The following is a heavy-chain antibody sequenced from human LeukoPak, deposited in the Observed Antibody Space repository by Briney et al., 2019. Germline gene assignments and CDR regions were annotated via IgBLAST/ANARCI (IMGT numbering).Heavy chain of an antibody. D-gene: IGHD3-9*01. Sequence: SETLSLTCIVSSASINSFYWSWIRQPPGKGLEWIGYISHTGLTNYNPSLKSRVTISVDTSRNEFFLKLTSVTAADTAVYFCARSVEYDVFMDPWGQGTLVTVSS. CDR2: ISHTGLT. V-gene: IGHV4-59*12. CDR1: SASINSFY. CDR3: ARSVEYDVFMDP. J-gene: IGHJ5*02.